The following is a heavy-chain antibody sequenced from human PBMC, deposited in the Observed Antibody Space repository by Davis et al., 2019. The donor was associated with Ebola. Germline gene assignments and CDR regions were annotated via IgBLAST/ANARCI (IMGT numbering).Heavy chain of an antibody. V-gene: IGHV6-1*01. CDR1: GDSVSSNSAA. J-gene: IGHJ5*02. CDR2: TYYRSKWYN. Sequence: MPSETLSLTCALSGDSVSSNSAAWNWIRQSPSRGLEWLGRTYYRSKWYNDYAVSVKSRITINPDTSENQFSLQLNSVTPEDTAVYYCARDSRIAAAGTGWFDPWGQGTLVTVSS. D-gene: IGHD6-13*01. CDR3: ARDSRIAAAGTGWFDP.